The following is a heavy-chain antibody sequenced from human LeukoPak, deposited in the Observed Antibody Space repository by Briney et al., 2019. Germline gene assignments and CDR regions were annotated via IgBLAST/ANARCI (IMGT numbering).Heavy chain of an antibody. CDR3: ARAEGTYYDFWSGYSFDY. D-gene: IGHD3-3*01. CDR2: ISSNGGST. Sequence: PGGSLRLSCAASGFTFSSYAMHWVRQAPGKGLEYVSAISSNGGSTYYANSVKGRFTISRDNSKNTLYLQMGSLRAEDMAVYYCARAEGTYYDFWSGYSFDYWGQGTLVTVSS. J-gene: IGHJ4*02. V-gene: IGHV3-64*01. CDR1: GFTFSSYA.